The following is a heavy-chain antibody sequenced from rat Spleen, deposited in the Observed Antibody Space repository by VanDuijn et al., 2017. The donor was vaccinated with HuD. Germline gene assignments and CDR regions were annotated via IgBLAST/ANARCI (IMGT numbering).Heavy chain of an antibody. CDR3: ARHDLPGYNWFAY. CDR2: ISAGGGDT. J-gene: IGHJ3*01. D-gene: IGHD1-4*01. Sequence: EVQLVESGGGLVQPGRSMKLSCAASEFTFSGYYMAWVRQAPTKGLEWVASISAGGGDTYYRESVKGRFTISRDNAKSTLYLQMDSLRSEDTATHYCARHDLPGYNWFAYWGQGTLVTVSS. CDR1: EFTFSGYY. V-gene: IGHV5-25*01.